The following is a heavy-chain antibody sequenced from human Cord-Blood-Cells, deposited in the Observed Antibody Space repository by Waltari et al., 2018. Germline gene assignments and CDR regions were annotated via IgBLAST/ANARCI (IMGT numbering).Heavy chain of an antibody. CDR1: GFTFSSYA. V-gene: IGHV3-23*01. CDR3: AKFDRYNWNDDDY. J-gene: IGHJ4*02. Sequence: EVQLLESGGGLVQPGGSLRLSCAASGFTFSSYAMSWVRQAPGKGLEWVSDISGSGGSTYYADSVNGRFTISRDNSKNTLYLQMNSLRAEDTAVYYCAKFDRYNWNDDDYWGQGTLVTVSS. CDR2: ISGSGGST. D-gene: IGHD1-20*01.